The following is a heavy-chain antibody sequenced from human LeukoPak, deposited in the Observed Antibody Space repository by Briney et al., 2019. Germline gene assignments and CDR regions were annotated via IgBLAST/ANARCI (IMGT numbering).Heavy chain of an antibody. V-gene: IGHV3-23*01. J-gene: IGHJ4*02. CDR3: ATRGTTATKYIEH. CDR1: SFTFSSYV. D-gene: IGHD1-1*01. CDR2: IVPSGSSA. Sequence: GGSLRLSCAASSFTFSSYVMSWVRQTPGKGLEWVSTIVPSGSSAYYADSVKGRFTISRDNSKNTLHLQMNSLRVEDTAVYYCATRGTTATKYIEHWGQGTLVAVSS.